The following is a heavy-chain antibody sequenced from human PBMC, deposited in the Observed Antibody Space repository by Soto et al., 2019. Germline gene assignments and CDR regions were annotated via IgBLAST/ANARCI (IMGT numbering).Heavy chain of an antibody. CDR1: GGSISSYY. D-gene: IGHD1-7*01. J-gene: IGHJ5*02. Sequence: SETLSLTCTVSGGSISSYYWSWIRQPPGKGLEWIGYIYYSGRTNYNPFLKSRITISVDTTKNQFPLKLSSLTAANTAVYCCARLDNWNYNLFDPWGQGTMVTVSS. CDR2: IYYSGRT. CDR3: ARLDNWNYNLFDP. V-gene: IGHV4-59*01.